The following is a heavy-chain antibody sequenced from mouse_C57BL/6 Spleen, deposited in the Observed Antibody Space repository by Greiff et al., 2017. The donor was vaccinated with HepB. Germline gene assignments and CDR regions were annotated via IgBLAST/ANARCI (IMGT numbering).Heavy chain of an antibody. CDR1: GYSFTDYN. V-gene: IGHV1-39*01. CDR3: ARQEAAYGKGNYYAMGY. J-gene: IGHJ4*01. CDR2: INPNYGTT. D-gene: IGHD2-1*01. Sequence: VQLKESGPELVKPGASVKISCKASGYSFTDYNMNWVKQSNGKSLEWIGVINPNYGTTSYNQKFKGKATLTVDQSSSTAYMQLNSLTSEDSAVYYCARQEAAYGKGNYYAMGYWGQGTSVTVSS.